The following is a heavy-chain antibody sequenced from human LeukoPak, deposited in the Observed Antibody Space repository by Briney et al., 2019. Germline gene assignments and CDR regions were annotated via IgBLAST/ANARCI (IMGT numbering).Heavy chain of an antibody. V-gene: IGHV3-30*18. D-gene: IGHD4-17*01. J-gene: IGHJ4*02. CDR3: AKGGVYGDYYFDY. CDR2: ISYDGSNK. CDR1: GFTFSSYG. Sequence: GGSLRLSCAASGFTFSSYGMHWVRQAPGKGLEWVAVISYDGSNKYYADSVKGRFTISRDNSKNTVYLQMNSLRAEDTALYYCAKGGVYGDYYFDYWGQGTLVTVSS.